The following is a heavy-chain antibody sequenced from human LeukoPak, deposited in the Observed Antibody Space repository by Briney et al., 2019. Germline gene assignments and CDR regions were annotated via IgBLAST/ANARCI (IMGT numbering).Heavy chain of an antibody. J-gene: IGHJ4*02. V-gene: IGHV4-30-4*08. Sequence: SETLSLTCSVSGGSVTTGTYHWAWIRQPPGKGLEWIGYIYYSGTTYYNPSLKSRFTMSVDTSKNQFSLKLSSVTAADTAVYYCARADGRFWGQGTLVTVSS. CDR3: ARADGRF. CDR1: GGSVTTGTYH. D-gene: IGHD5-24*01. CDR2: IYYSGTT.